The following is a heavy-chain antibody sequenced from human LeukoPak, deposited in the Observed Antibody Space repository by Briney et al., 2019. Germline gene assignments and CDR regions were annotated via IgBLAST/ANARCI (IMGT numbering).Heavy chain of an antibody. D-gene: IGHD5-12*01. Sequence: KSSETLSLTCTVSGGSVSSGSYYWSWIRQPPGKGLEWIGYIYYSGSTNYNPSLKSRVTISVDTSKNQFSLKLSSVTAADTAAYYCARLNSGYDIRFDYWGQGTLVTVSS. CDR1: GGSVSSGSYY. V-gene: IGHV4-61*01. J-gene: IGHJ4*02. CDR3: ARLNSGYDIRFDY. CDR2: IYYSGST.